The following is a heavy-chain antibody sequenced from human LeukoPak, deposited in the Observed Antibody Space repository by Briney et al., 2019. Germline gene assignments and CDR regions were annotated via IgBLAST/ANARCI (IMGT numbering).Heavy chain of an antibody. CDR1: GGSISSYY. J-gene: IGHJ4*02. CDR2: IYYSGST. D-gene: IGHD3-22*01. V-gene: IGHV4-59*01. Sequence: PSETLSLTCTVSGGSISSYYWSWIRQPPGKGLEWIGYIYYSGSTNYNPSLKSRVTISVDTSKNQFSLKLSSVTAADTAVYYCARDPAPTYYYDSSGYLDYWGQGTLVTVSS. CDR3: ARDPAPTYYYDSSGYLDY.